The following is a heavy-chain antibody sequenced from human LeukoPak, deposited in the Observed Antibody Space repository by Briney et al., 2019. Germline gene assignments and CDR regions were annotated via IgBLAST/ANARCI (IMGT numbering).Heavy chain of an antibody. CDR1: GFTFSSYW. J-gene: IGHJ3*01. Sequence: GGSLRLSCTASGFTFSSYWVTWVRQAPGKGLGWVANINQDGSEKYYVDSVKGRFTISRDNAKNSLSLQMNSLTVEDTAVYYCAIDLTGIAAAATDAFDVWGQGTTVTVSS. CDR2: INQDGSEK. D-gene: IGHD6-13*01. CDR3: AIDLTGIAAAATDAFDV. V-gene: IGHV3-7*05.